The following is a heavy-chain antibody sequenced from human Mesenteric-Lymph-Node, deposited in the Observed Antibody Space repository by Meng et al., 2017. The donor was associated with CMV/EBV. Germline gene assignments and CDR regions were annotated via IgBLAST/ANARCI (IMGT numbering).Heavy chain of an antibody. J-gene: IGHJ3*02. D-gene: IGHD4-17*01. Sequence: SSAAWNWIRQSPSRGLEWLGRTYYRSKWYNDYAVSVKSRITINPDTSKNQFSLQLNSVTPEDTAVYYCARDRPKLYGDSEDDAFDIWGQGTMVTVSS. CDR3: ARDRPKLYGDSEDDAFDI. CDR2: TYYRSKWYN. V-gene: IGHV6-1*01. CDR1: SSAA.